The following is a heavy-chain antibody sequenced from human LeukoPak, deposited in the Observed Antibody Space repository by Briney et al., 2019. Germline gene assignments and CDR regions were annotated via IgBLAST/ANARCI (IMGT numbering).Heavy chain of an antibody. CDR1: GFTFSSYS. J-gene: IGHJ6*02. Sequence: GGSLRLSCAASGFTFSSYSMNWVRQAPGKGLEWVSYISSSSSTIYYADSVKGRFTISRDNAKNSLFLQMNSLRAEDTAVYYCARGSGSYYRSPMDVWGQGTTVTVSS. V-gene: IGHV3-48*04. CDR2: ISSSSSTI. CDR3: ARGSGSYYRSPMDV. D-gene: IGHD1-26*01.